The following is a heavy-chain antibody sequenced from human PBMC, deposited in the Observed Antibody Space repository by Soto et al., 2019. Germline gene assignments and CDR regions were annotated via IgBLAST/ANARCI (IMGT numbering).Heavy chain of an antibody. CDR2: INPNSGGT. V-gene: IGHV1-2*02. D-gene: IGHD3-22*01. J-gene: IGHJ4*02. CDR3: AREPSILDYYDSSGLDY. Sequence: QVQLVQSGAEVKKPGASVKVSCKVSGDTFTGYYMHWVRQAPGQGLEWMGWINPNSGGTNYAQKFQGRVTMTRDTSISTAYMELSGLRSDDTAVYYCAREPSILDYYDSSGLDYWGQGTLVTVSS. CDR1: GDTFTGYY.